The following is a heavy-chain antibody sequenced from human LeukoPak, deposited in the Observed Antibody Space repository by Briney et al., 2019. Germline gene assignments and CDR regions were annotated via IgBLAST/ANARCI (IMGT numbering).Heavy chain of an antibody. V-gene: IGHV4-59*01. D-gene: IGHD2-2*01. CDR2: VYYNGDI. CDR1: GVPISTYY. CDR3: ARESEGCSSTSCSYY. Sequence: SETLSLTCSVSGVPISTYYWSWLRQSPGKGLEWIAYVYYNGDIMYNPSLKSRVTISLDTSKNQFSLSMTSVTAADTAVYYCARESEGCSSTSCSYYWGQGTLVTVSS. J-gene: IGHJ4*02.